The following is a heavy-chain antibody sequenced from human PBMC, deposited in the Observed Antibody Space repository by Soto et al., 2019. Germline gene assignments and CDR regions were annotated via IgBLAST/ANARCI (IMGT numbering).Heavy chain of an antibody. Sequence: PSETLSLTCAVSGGSISSSNWWSWVRQPPGKGLEWIGEIYHSGSTNYNPSLKSRVTISVGKSKNQFSLKLSSVTAADTAVYYCARVLGNDAFDIWGQGTMVTVSS. V-gene: IGHV4-4*02. CDR3: ARVLGNDAFDI. CDR1: GGSISSSNW. J-gene: IGHJ3*02. D-gene: IGHD3-3*02. CDR2: IYHSGST.